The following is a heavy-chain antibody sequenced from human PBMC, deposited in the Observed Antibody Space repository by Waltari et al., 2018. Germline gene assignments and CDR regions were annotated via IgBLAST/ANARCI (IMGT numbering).Heavy chain of an antibody. D-gene: IGHD3-9*01. V-gene: IGHV3-23*01. CDR3: AKDRVGYFDLLVRAFDF. CDR1: GFPFSSYA. J-gene: IGHJ3*01. CDR2: ISGSSSRI. Sequence: EVQLLESGGGLVHPWGSLTLSCAVSGFPFSSYAMSWVRQAPGKGLEWVSTISGSSSRIHDADSVKGRLTISGDNSKNTLFLQMNSLRPEDTAVYFCAKDRVGYFDLLVRAFDFWGPGTMVIVSS.